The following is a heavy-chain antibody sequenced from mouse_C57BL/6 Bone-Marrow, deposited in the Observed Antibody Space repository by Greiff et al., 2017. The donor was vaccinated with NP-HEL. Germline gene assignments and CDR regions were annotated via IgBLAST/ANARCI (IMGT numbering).Heavy chain of an antibody. V-gene: IGHV5-16*01. CDR1: GFTFSDYY. D-gene: IGHD2-4*01. Sequence: DVKLVESEGGLVQPGSSMKLSCTASGFTFSDYYMAWVRQVPEKGLEWVANINYDGSSTYYLDSLKSRFIISRDNAKNILYLQMSSLKSEDTATYYCAREYDYDWYFDVWGTGTTGTVSS. CDR2: INYDGSST. J-gene: IGHJ1*03. CDR3: AREYDYDWYFDV.